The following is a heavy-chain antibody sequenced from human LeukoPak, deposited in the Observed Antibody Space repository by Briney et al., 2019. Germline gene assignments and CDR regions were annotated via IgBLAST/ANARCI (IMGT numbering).Heavy chain of an antibody. J-gene: IGHJ4*02. D-gene: IGHD1-14*01. CDR3: VGSLLAPHYFDY. Sequence: ASVKVSCKASGYTFTYRYLHWVRQAPGQALEWMGWITPFNGNTNYAQKFQDRVTITRDRSMSTAYMELSSLRSGDTAMYYCVGSLLAPHYFDYWGQGTLVTVSS. V-gene: IGHV1-45*02. CDR1: GYTFTYRY. CDR2: ITPFNGNT.